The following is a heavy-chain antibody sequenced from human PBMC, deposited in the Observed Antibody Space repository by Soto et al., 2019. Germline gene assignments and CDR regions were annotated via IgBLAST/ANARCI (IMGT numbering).Heavy chain of an antibody. CDR2: IWYDGSNK. V-gene: IGHV3-33*01. CDR1: GFTFSSYG. CDR3: ARGGDIVVVPADNSFDY. Sequence: PGGSLRLSCAASGFTFSSYGMHWVRQAPGKGLEWVAVIWYDGSNKYYADSVKGRFTISRDNSKNTLYLQMNSLRAEDTAVYYCARGGDIVVVPADNSFDYWGQGTLVTVSS. D-gene: IGHD2-2*01. J-gene: IGHJ4*02.